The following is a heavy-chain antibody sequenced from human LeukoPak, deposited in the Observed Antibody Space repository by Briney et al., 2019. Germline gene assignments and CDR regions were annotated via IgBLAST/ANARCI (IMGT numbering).Heavy chain of an antibody. CDR3: ARDRIVVVPAAPGDLYYYGMDV. D-gene: IGHD2-2*01. V-gene: IGHV3-53*05. J-gene: IGHJ6*02. CDR2: IYSGGGT. Sequence: GGSLRLSCAASGFTVSNNYMSWVRQTPGKGLEWVSVIYSGGGTYYADSVKGRFTISRDNSKNTLYLQMNSLRAEDTAVYYCARDRIVVVPAAPGDLYYYGMDVWGQGTTVTVSS. CDR1: GFTVSNNY.